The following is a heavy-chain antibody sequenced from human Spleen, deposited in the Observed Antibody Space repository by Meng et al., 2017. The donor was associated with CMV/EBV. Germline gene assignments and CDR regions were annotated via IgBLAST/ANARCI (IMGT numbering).Heavy chain of an antibody. V-gene: IGHV3-21*01. CDR3: ARVYCSRGSCSFDY. Sequence: VSGFTFSSYSVNWVRQAPGKGLEWASSISSNSRYIFYADSVKGRFTISRDNAKNALHLQMNSLRDEDTAVYYCARVYCSRGSCSFDYWGQGTLVTVSS. CDR2: ISSNSRYI. J-gene: IGHJ4*02. D-gene: IGHD2-15*01. CDR1: GFTFSSYS.